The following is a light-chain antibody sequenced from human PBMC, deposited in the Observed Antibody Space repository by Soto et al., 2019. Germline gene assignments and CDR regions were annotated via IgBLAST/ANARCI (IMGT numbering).Light chain of an antibody. CDR3: QHYTNWPLT. CDR2: GVS. Sequence: EIVLTQSPGTLSLSPGERATLSCRASQSVSSYLAWYQQKPGQAPRLLIYGVSSRATGIPDRVSGSGSGTEFTLTISSLQSEDFAVYYCQHYTNWPLTFGGGTKVDIK. V-gene: IGKV3D-15*01. CDR1: QSVSSY. J-gene: IGKJ4*01.